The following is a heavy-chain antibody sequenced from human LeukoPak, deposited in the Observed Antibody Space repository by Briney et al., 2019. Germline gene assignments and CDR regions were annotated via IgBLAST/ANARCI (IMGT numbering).Heavy chain of an antibody. V-gene: IGHV3-33*01. CDR2: IWYDGTIA. CDR1: GFTFSTYG. CDR3: ARDWALTGFDY. Sequence: PGGSLRLSCAASGFTFSTYGFHWVRQAPGKGLDWVAAIWYDGTIAYYGDSVKGRFTVSKDNSKNTLYLQMNSLRAEDTAVYYCARDWALTGFDYWGQGTLVTVSS. J-gene: IGHJ4*02. D-gene: IGHD3-9*01.